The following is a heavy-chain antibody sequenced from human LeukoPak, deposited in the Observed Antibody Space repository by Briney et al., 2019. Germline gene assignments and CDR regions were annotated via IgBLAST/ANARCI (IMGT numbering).Heavy chain of an antibody. CDR3: ARLQGYSLRYQYFYYMDV. CDR2: VYSGITT. Sequence: QPGGSLRLSCAGSGFIVGDTHMTWVRQAPGKGLEWVSLVYSGITTHYADSVKGRFSISRDHSNNILYLQMNTLRAEDTAVYYCARLQGYSLRYQYFYYMDVWGTGTTVTVSS. V-gene: IGHV3-53*01. CDR1: GFIVGDTH. D-gene: IGHD5-18*01. J-gene: IGHJ6*03.